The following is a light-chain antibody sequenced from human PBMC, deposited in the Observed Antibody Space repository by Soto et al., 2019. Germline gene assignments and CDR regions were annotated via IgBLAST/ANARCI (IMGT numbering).Light chain of an antibody. CDR3: SSYAGSNNLV. CDR2: GDS. J-gene: IGLJ3*02. Sequence: QSVLTQPPSVSGAPGQRVTISCTGSSSNIGAGYNVHWYQQVPGTAPKLLIYGDSNRPSGVPDRFSGSKSGTSASLAITGLQAEDEADYYCSSYAGSNNLVFGGGTKLTVL. V-gene: IGLV1-40*01. CDR1: SSNIGAGYN.